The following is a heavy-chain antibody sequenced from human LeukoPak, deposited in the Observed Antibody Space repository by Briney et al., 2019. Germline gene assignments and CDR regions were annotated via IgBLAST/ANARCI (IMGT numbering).Heavy chain of an antibody. Sequence: PGGSLRLSCAASGFTFGSYGMHWVRQAPGKGLEWVAVIWYDGSNKYYADSVKGRFTISRDNSKNTLYLQMNSLRAEDTAVYYCAKLLRSSYHDSSGYSQGHDAFDIWGQGTMVTVSS. CDR3: AKLLRSSYHDSSGYSQGHDAFDI. J-gene: IGHJ3*02. D-gene: IGHD3-22*01. V-gene: IGHV3-33*06. CDR2: IWYDGSNK. CDR1: GFTFGSYG.